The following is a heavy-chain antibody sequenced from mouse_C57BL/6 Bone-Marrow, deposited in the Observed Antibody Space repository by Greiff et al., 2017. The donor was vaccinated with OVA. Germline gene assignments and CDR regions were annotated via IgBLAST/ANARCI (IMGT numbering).Heavy chain of an antibody. D-gene: IGHD2-1*01. V-gene: IGHV1-26*01. CDR3: AREAMVRRYFDV. CDR2: INPNNGGT. CDR1: GYTFTDYY. J-gene: IGHJ1*03. Sequence: EVQLQQSGPELVKPGASVKISCKASGYTFTDYYMNWVKQSHGKSLEWIGDINPNNGGTSYNQKFKGKATLTVDKSSSTAYMELRSLTSEDSAVYYCAREAMVRRYFDVWGTGTTVTVSS.